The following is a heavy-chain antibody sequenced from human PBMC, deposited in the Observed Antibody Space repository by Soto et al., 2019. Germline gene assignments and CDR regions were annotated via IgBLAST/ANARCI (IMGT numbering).Heavy chain of an antibody. CDR1: GFTFSSYG. V-gene: IGHV3-30*03. Sequence: QVQLVESGGGVVKPGRSLRLSCAASGFTFSSYGMHWVRQAPGKGLEWVAVISYDGSNTYYADSVKGRFTISRDNSKNTLYLQMNSLRAEDTAVYYCATDRVLLERSPLDAFDIWGQGTMVTVSS. J-gene: IGHJ3*02. CDR2: ISYDGSNT. CDR3: ATDRVLLERSPLDAFDI. D-gene: IGHD1-1*01.